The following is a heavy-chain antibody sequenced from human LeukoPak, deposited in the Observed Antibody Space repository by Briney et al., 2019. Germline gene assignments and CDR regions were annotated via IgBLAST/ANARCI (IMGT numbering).Heavy chain of an antibody. Sequence: ASVKVSCKASGYTFTSYGISWVRQAPGQGLEWMGWISAYNGNTNYAQKLQGRVTMTADTSTSTAYMELRSLRSDDTAVYYCARVTGQLWFPRPVDWGQGTLVTVSS. CDR3: ARVTGQLWFPRPVD. V-gene: IGHV1-18*01. D-gene: IGHD5-18*01. CDR1: GYTFTSYG. J-gene: IGHJ4*02. CDR2: ISAYNGNT.